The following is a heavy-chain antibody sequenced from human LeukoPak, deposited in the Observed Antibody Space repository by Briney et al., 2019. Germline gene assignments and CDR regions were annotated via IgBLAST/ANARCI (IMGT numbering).Heavy chain of an antibody. V-gene: IGHV4-34*01. D-gene: IGHD3-16*02. Sequence: SETLSLTCAVYGGSFSRYYWSWIRQPPGKGLEWIGEINHSGSTNYNPSLKSRVTISVDTSKNRLSLKLSSVTAADTAVYYCARGGGLSTYNWFDPWGQGTLVTVSS. CDR3: ARGGGLSTYNWFDP. CDR2: INHSGST. CDR1: GGSFSRYY. J-gene: IGHJ5*02.